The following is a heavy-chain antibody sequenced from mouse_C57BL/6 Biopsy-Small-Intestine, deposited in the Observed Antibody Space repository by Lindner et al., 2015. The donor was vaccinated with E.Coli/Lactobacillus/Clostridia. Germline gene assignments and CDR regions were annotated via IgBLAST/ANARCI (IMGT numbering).Heavy chain of an antibody. J-gene: IGHJ3*01. Sequence: VQLQESGPDLVKPGASVKMSCRTSGYTFTGSLIHWVRQKPGQGLEWIGYINPYNDETKYNEKFTGKATLTSDKSSSTAYMDLSSLTSEDSAVYYCARWIYDGYYVFAYWGQGTLVTVSS. CDR2: INPYNDET. CDR3: ARWIYDGYYVFAY. CDR1: GYTFTGSL. V-gene: IGHV1-14*01. D-gene: IGHD2-3*01.